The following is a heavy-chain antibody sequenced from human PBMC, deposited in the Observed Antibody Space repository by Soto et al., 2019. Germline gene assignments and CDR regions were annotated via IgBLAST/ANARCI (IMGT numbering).Heavy chain of an antibody. CDR2: IRGTTSAT. CDR3: ARDRTDQGRGSFSCAF. V-gene: IGHV3-48*02. D-gene: IGHD1-26*01. Sequence: GGSLRLSCAASGFSFSTYSMTWVRQAPGKGLEWVANIRGTTSATYYADSVRGRFTISRDNARNSLFLQMNSLRDVDTAVYYCARDRTDQGRGSFSCAFWGQGTLVTVSS. CDR1: GFSFSTYS. J-gene: IGHJ4*02.